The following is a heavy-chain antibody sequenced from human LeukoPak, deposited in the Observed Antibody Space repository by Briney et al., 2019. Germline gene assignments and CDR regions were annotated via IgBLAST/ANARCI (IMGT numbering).Heavy chain of an antibody. Sequence: PGGSLRLSCAASGFTFSTYSMNWVRQAPGKGLEWVSYISGSSRSTIYYADSVKGRFTISRDNAKNSLYLQMNSLRAEDTAVYYCARECYGDYYFDYWGQGTLVTVSS. CDR1: GFTFSTYS. D-gene: IGHD4-17*01. V-gene: IGHV3-48*01. J-gene: IGHJ4*02. CDR2: ISGSSRSTI. CDR3: ARECYGDYYFDY.